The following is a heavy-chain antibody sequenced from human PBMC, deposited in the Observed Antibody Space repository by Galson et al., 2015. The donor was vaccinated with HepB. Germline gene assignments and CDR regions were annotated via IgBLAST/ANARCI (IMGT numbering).Heavy chain of an antibody. J-gene: IGHJ6*03. CDR1: GYTFTSYD. CDR2: MNPNSGNT. CDR3: ARVLRYSFYMDV. Sequence: SVKVSCKASGYTFTSYDINWIRQATGQGLEWMGWMNPNSGNTGYAQKFQGRVTMTRNTSISTAYMELSSLSSEDTTVYYCARVLRYSFYMDVWGKGTTVTVSS. V-gene: IGHV1-8*01. D-gene: IGHD2-15*01.